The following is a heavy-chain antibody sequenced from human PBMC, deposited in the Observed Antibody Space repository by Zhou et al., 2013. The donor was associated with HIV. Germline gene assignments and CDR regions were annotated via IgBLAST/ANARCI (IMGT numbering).Heavy chain of an antibody. CDR1: GGTFSSYA. Sequence: QVQLVQSGAEVKKPGSSVKVSCKASGGTFSSYAISWVRQAPGQGLEWMGGIIPIFGTANYAQKFQGRVTITADESTSTAYMELSSLRSEDTAVYYCAREVRHCSSTSCYSDYWGQGNPGHRLL. J-gene: IGHJ4*02. CDR3: AREVRHCSSTSCYSDY. CDR2: IIPIFGTA. V-gene: IGHV1-69*12. D-gene: IGHD2-2*02.